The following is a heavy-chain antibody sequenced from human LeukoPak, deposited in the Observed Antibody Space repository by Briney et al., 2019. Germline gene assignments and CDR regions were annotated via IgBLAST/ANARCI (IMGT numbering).Heavy chain of an antibody. J-gene: IGHJ4*02. V-gene: IGHV3-30*04. Sequence: GGSLRLSCAASGFTFSSYAMHWVRQAPGKGLEWVAVISYDGSNKYYADSVKGRFTISRDNSKNTLYLQMNSLRAEDTAVYYCAKTYYYDSSGYYPGYFDYWGQGTLVTVSS. D-gene: IGHD3-22*01. CDR3: AKTYYYDSSGYYPGYFDY. CDR2: ISYDGSNK. CDR1: GFTFSSYA.